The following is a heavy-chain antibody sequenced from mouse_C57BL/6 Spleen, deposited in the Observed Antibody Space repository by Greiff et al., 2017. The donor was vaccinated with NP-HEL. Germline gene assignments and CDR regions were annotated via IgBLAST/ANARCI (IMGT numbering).Heavy chain of an antibody. V-gene: IGHV1-5*01. Sequence: EVQLQQSGTVLARPGASVKMSCKTSGYTFTSYWMHWVKQRPGQGLEWIGAIYPGNSDTSYNQKFKGKAKLTAVTSASTAYMELSSLTNEDSAVYYCTRAYYSNYGGYFDVWGTGTTVTVSS. D-gene: IGHD2-5*01. CDR2: IYPGNSDT. CDR1: GYTFTSYW. J-gene: IGHJ1*03. CDR3: TRAYYSNYGGYFDV.